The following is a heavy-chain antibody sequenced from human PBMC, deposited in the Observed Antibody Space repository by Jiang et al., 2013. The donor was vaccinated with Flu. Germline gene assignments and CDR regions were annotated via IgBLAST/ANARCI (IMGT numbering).Heavy chain of an antibody. V-gene: IGHV1-69*04. CDR3: ARAPYDILTGYYSSLFDY. D-gene: IGHD3-9*01. Sequence: SGAEVKKPGSSVKVSCKASGGTFSSYTISWVRQAPGQGLEWMGRIIPILGIANYAQKFQGRVTITADKSTSTAYMELSSLRSEDTAVYYCARAPYDILTGYYSSLFDYWGQGTLVTVSS. CDR1: GGTFSSYT. CDR2: IIPILGIA. J-gene: IGHJ4*02.